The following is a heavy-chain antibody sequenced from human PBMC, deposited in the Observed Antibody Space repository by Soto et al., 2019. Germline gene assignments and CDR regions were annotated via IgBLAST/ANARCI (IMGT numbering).Heavy chain of an antibody. V-gene: IGHV1-2*02. D-gene: IGHD3-3*01. CDR2: INPNSGGT. Sequence: ASVKVSCKASGYTFTGYYMHWVRQAPGQGLEWMGWINPNSGGTNYAQKFQGRVTMTRDTSISTAYMELSRLRSDDTAVYYCARDSRLYYDFWSGWDVWGQGTTVTVSS. CDR3: ARDSRLYYDFWSGWDV. CDR1: GYTFTGYY. J-gene: IGHJ6*02.